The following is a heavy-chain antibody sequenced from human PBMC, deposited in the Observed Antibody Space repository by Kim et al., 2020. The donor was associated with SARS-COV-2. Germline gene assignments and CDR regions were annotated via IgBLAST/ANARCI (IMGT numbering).Heavy chain of an antibody. CDR2: LYYSGDI. Sequence: SETLSLTCTVSGGSIATTYYWGWIRQPPGKGLEWIGSLYYSGDIYYNPSLKSRVTISADTSRNQFSLKLSSVTAADRAVYYCARIGLYGTVILVAYWGQGTLVTVSS. CDR3: ARIGLYGTVILVAY. V-gene: IGHV4-39*01. D-gene: IGHD4-17*01. CDR1: GGSIATTYY. J-gene: IGHJ4*02.